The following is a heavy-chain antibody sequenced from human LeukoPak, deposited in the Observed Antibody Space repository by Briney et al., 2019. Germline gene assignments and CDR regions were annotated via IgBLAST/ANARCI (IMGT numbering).Heavy chain of an antibody. D-gene: IGHD3-22*01. Sequence: ASVKASCKASGGTFSSYAISWVRQAPGQGLEWMGGIIPIFGTANYAQKFQGRVTITADESTSTAYMELSSLRSEDMAVYYCASSSYYYDSSGSGWFDPWGQGTLVTVSS. J-gene: IGHJ5*02. CDR1: GGTFSSYA. CDR3: ASSSYYYDSSGSGWFDP. CDR2: IIPIFGTA. V-gene: IGHV1-69*01.